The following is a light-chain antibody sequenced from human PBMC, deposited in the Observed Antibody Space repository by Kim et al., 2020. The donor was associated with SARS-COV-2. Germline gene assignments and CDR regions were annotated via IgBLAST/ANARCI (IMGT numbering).Light chain of an antibody. CDR1: QDVGDN. CDR3: LQHNTYPLV. V-gene: IGKV1-17*01. CDR2: DAT. J-gene: IGKJ1*01. Sequence: GDRVTVACRASQDVGDNLDWYQQKPGRAPKRLVYDATSLESGVPLRFSGRGSGTEFSLTIASLQPEDFATYYCLQHNTYPLVFGPGTRV.